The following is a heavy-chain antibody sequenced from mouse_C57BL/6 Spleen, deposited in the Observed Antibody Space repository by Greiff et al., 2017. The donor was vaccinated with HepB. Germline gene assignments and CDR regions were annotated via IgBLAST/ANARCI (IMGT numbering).Heavy chain of an antibody. J-gene: IGHJ4*01. CDR3: SRETDYSNYGGAMDY. V-gene: IGHV2-2*01. D-gene: IGHD2-5*01. CDR1: GFSLTSYG. CDR2: IWSGGST. Sequence: VHLVESGPGLVQPSQSLSITCTVSGFSLTSYGVHWVRQSPGKGLEWLGVIWSGGSTDYNAAFISRLSISQDNSKSQVFFKMNSLQADDTAIYYCSRETDYSNYGGAMDYWGQGTSVTVSS.